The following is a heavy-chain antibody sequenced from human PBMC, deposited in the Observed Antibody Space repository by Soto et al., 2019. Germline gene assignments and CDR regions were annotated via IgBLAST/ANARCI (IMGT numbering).Heavy chain of an antibody. CDR2: ITGDTLEA. V-gene: IGHV1-18*01. J-gene: IGHJ5*02. CDR1: GYTFNRYA. CDR3: ASDRPTDH. Sequence: QVQLVQSGAEVRKPGASVTVTCKASGYTFNRYAISWLRQAPGQGPEWRGWITGDTLEASYARKFQGRVTLTRNTSTSMVSMDLRSLRDDDTAVYYCASDRPTDHWGQGTLVTVSS.